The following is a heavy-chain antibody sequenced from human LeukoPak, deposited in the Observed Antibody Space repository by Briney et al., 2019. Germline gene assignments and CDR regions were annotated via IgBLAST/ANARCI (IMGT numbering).Heavy chain of an antibody. CDR1: GGSMNNYY. Sequence: KPSETLSLTCIVSGGSMNNYYWSWFRQPSGKGLEWIAYVYQTGDTRYNPSLKSRVSISLDMSKNQFSLKVSSVTATDTAVYYCARHPFSAPFDYWGQGILVTVSS. D-gene: IGHD6-19*01. CDR3: ARHPFSAPFDY. V-gene: IGHV4-59*08. J-gene: IGHJ4*02. CDR2: VYQTGDT.